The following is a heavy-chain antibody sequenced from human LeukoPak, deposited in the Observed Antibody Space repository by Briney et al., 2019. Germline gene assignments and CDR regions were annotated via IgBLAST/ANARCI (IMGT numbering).Heavy chain of an antibody. D-gene: IGHD3-10*01. CDR2: IWYDGSNK. Sequence: GGSLRLSCAASGFIFSNYGIHWVRQAPGKGLEWVAVIWYDGSNKYYADSVKGRFTISRDNSKNTLYLQMNSLRAEDTAVYYCAKWGRFGESFDYWGQGTLVTVSS. CDR3: AKWGRFGESFDY. CDR1: GFIFSNYG. V-gene: IGHV3-33*08. J-gene: IGHJ4*02.